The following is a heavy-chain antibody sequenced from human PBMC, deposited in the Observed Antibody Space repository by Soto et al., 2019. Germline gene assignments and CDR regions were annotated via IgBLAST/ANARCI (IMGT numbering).Heavy chain of an antibody. CDR2: IYYSGTT. D-gene: IGHD1-26*01. J-gene: IGHJ3*02. Sequence: LSLTCTVSSGSIGTYFWSWIRQPPGKGLEWIGYIYYSGTTNYNPSLKSRVTIFLDTSKNQFSLRLSSVTAADTAVYYCARGRGGTYDAFDIWGQGTLVTVSS. CDR3: ARGRGGTYDAFDI. V-gene: IGHV4-59*01. CDR1: SGSIGTYF.